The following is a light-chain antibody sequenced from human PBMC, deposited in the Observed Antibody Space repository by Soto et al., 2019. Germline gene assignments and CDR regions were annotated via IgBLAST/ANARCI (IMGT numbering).Light chain of an antibody. CDR3: CSYSGGTTQIL. J-gene: IGLJ2*01. CDR2: EGN. V-gene: IGLV2-23*01. Sequence: QSVLTQPASVSGSPGQSLTISCTGTSSDVGSYNLVSWYQQHPGKVPKLMIYEGNKRPSGVSNRFSGSKSGNTASLTISGLQAEDEADYYCCSYSGGTTQILFGGGTKVTVL. CDR1: SSDVGSYNL.